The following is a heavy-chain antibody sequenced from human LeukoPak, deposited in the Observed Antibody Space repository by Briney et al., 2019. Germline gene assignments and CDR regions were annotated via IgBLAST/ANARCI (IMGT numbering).Heavy chain of an antibody. V-gene: IGHV3-48*03. Sequence: QPGGSLRLSCAASGFTFSSYEMNWVRQAPGKGLEWVSYISSSGSTIYYADSVKGRFTISRDNSKNTLYLQMNSLRAEDTAVYYCANYGYGSGSILDYYYYYMDVWGKGTTVTVSS. CDR3: ANYGYGSGSILDYYYYYMDV. D-gene: IGHD3-10*01. J-gene: IGHJ6*03. CDR1: GFTFSSYE. CDR2: ISSSGSTI.